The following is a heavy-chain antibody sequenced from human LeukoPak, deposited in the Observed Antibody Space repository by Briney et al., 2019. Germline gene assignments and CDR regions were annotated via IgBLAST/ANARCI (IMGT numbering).Heavy chain of an antibody. D-gene: IGHD5-24*01. CDR3: ARVLSSSHPDGYYYYYYMDV. V-gene: IGHV3-23*01. Sequence: AGGSLRLSCAASGFTFSSYGMSWVRQAPGKGLEWVSAISGSGGSTYYADSVKGRFTISRDNSKNTLYLQMNSLRAEDTAVYYCARVLSSSHPDGYYYYYYMDVWGTGTTVTVSS. CDR2: ISGSGGST. CDR1: GFTFSSYG. J-gene: IGHJ6*03.